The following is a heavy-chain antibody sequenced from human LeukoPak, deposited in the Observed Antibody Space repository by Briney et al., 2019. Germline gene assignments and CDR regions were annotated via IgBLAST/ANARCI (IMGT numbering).Heavy chain of an antibody. D-gene: IGHD3-10*01. CDR1: GFTFSSYG. V-gene: IGHV3-23*01. CDR3: ARRFGGAFDI. Sequence: GGTLRLSCAASGFTFSSYGMSWVRQAPGKGLEWVSAISGSGGSTYYADSVKGRFTISRDNSKNTLYLQMNSLRAEDTAVYYCARRFGGAFDIWGQGTMVTVSS. J-gene: IGHJ3*02. CDR2: ISGSGGST.